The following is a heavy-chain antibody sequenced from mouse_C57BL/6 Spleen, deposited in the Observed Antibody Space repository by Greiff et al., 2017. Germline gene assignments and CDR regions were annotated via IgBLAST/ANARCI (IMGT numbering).Heavy chain of an antibody. Sequence: VQLQQSGAELVRPGASVKLSCTASGFNIKDYYMHWVKQRPEQGLEWIGRIDPEDGDTEYAPKFQGKATMTADTSSNTAYLQLSSLTSEDTAVYYGTSDYDGYDGGAWFAYWGQGTLVTVSA. J-gene: IGHJ3*01. CDR2: IDPEDGDT. CDR1: GFNIKDYY. CDR3: TSDYDGYDGGAWFAY. V-gene: IGHV14-1*01. D-gene: IGHD2-2*01.